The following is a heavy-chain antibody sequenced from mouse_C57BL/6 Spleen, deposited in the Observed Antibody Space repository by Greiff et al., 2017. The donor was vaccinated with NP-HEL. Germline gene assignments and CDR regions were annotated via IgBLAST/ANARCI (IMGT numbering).Heavy chain of an antibody. CDR2: IYPGDGDT. CDR3: ARRPAQAEYFDY. V-gene: IGHV1-64*01. Sequence: QVQLQQPGAELVKPGASVKLSCKASGYTFTSYWMHWVKQRPGQGLEWIGRIYPGDGDTNYNGKFKGKATLTADKSSSTAYMQLSSLTSEDSAVYFCARRPAQAEYFDYWGQGTTLTVSS. D-gene: IGHD3-2*02. J-gene: IGHJ2*01. CDR1: GYTFTSYW.